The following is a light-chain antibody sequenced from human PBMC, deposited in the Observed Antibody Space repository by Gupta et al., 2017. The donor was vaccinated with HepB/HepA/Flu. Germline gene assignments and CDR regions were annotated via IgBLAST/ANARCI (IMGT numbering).Light chain of an antibody. V-gene: IGKV2D-29*01. CDR2: EGS. Sequence: DIVMTQTPLSLSVTPGQPASISCKSSQSLLHSAGKTYLHWYLQKPGQPPQLLIYEGSNRVSGLPERFSGSGSGTDFTLKISRGEAEDVGVYYCSQRIQVPWTFGQGTKVEIK. CDR3: SQRIQVPWT. J-gene: IGKJ1*01. CDR1: QSLLHSAGKTY.